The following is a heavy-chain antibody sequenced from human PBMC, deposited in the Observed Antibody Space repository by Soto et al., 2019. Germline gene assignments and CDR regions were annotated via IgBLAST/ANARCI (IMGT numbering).Heavy chain of an antibody. CDR3: ASRRYYYDSSGYRPFDY. J-gene: IGHJ4*02. CDR2: IYHSGST. Sequence: SETLSLTCAVSGGSISSGGYSWSWILQPPGKGLEWIGYIYHSGSTYYNPSLKSRVTISVDRSKNQFSLKLSSVTAADTAVYYCASRRYYYDSSGYRPFDYWGQGTLVTVSS. D-gene: IGHD3-22*01. CDR1: GGSISSGGYS. V-gene: IGHV4-30-2*01.